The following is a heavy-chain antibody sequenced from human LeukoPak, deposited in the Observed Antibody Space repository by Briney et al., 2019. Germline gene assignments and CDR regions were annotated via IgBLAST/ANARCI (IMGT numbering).Heavy chain of an antibody. CDR1: GYTFTDDY. CDR3: ARGLNTLVRGASDAFDL. V-gene: IGHV1-2*02. J-gene: IGHJ3*01. D-gene: IGHD3-10*01. CDR2: INPNSGVT. Sequence: ASVKVSCKASGYTFTDDYVHWVRQAPGQGLEWMGWINPNSGVTNYAQKFQGRVTMTRDTSTSTVYMELSSLRSEDSAVYYCARGLNTLVRGASDAFDLWGQGTMVTVSS.